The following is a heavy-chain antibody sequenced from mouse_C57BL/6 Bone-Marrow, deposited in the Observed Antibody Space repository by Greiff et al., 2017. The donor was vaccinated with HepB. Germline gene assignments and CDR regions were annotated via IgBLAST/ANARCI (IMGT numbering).Heavy chain of an antibody. V-gene: IGHV5-17*01. J-gene: IGHJ3*01. CDR3: ARGDTTVVAPFSY. CDR2: ISSGSSTI. CDR1: GFTFSDYG. Sequence: EVQVVESGGGLVKPGGSLKLSCAASGFTFSDYGMHWVRQAPEKGLEWVAYISSGSSTIYYADTVKGRFTISRDNAKNTLFLQMTSLRSEDTAMYYCARGDTTVVAPFSYWGQGTLVTVSA. D-gene: IGHD1-1*01.